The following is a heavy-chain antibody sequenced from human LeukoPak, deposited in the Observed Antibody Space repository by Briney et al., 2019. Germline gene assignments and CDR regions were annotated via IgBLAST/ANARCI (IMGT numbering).Heavy chain of an antibody. CDR2: ITTSSGYV. V-gene: IGHV3-21*01. D-gene: IGHD4-23*01. CDR1: GFTFTTYT. CDR3: ARGNAGGNDAFDI. Sequence: GGSLRLSCAASGFTFTTYTMNWVRQAPGQGLEWVSAITTSSGYVYQADSLRGRFTISRDNAKNSLYLQMNSLRVEDTAVYYCARGNAGGNDAFDIWGQGTMVTVSS. J-gene: IGHJ3*02.